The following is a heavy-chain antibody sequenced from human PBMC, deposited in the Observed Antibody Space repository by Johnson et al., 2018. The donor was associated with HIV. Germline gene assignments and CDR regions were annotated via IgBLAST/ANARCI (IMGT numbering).Heavy chain of an antibody. CDR1: GFTFSSHS. CDR3: AKEGRPYCGGDCYSDAFDI. Sequence: VQLVESGGGVVQPGRSLRLSCAASGFTFSSHSMYWVRQAPGKGLEGVSGISWNSGSIGYADSVKGRFTISRDNAKNSLYLQMNSLRAEDTALYYCAKEGRPYCGGDCYSDAFDIWGQGTMVTVSS. CDR2: ISWNSGSI. D-gene: IGHD2-21*02. V-gene: IGHV3-9*01. J-gene: IGHJ3*02.